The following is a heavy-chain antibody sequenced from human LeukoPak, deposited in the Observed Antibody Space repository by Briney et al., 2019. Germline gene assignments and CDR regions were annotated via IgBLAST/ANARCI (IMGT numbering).Heavy chain of an antibody. CDR3: ATASWREGHGGAFDI. D-gene: IGHD6-13*01. Sequence: GASVKVSCKVSGYTLTELSIHWVRQAPGKGLEWMGGFDPEDGETIYAQKFQGRVTMTEDTSTDTAYMELSSPRSEDTAVYYCATASWREGHGGAFDIWGQGTMVTVSS. J-gene: IGHJ3*02. V-gene: IGHV1-24*01. CDR1: GYTLTELS. CDR2: FDPEDGET.